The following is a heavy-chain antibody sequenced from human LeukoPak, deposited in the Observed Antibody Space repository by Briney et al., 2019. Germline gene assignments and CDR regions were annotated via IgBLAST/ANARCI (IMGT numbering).Heavy chain of an antibody. V-gene: IGHV4-61*01. J-gene: IGHJ4*02. Sequence: SETLSLTCTVSGGSVSSGSYYWSWIRQPPGKGLEWIGYIYYSGSTNYNPSLKSRVTISVDTSKNQFSLKLSSVTAAGTAVYYCARWGYYGSGSYFDYWGQGTLVTVSS. CDR2: IYYSGST. D-gene: IGHD3-10*01. CDR3: ARWGYYGSGSYFDY. CDR1: GGSVSSGSYY.